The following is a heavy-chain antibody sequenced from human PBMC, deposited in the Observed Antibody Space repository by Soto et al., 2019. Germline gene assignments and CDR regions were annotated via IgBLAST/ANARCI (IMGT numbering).Heavy chain of an antibody. V-gene: IGHV4-61*01. CDR1: RSSVHISTYY. CDR3: TRGGDAYQNGH. CDR2: IHYSGST. Sequence: SDILSITCPMHRSSVHISTYYWHWIRQPPGKGLEWIGFIHYSGSTNYNPSLKSRVTMSVDTSKNQFSLKLTSVNAADTAVYYCTRGGDAYQNGHWGQGTLVTVS. J-gene: IGHJ4*02. D-gene: IGHD2-21*01.